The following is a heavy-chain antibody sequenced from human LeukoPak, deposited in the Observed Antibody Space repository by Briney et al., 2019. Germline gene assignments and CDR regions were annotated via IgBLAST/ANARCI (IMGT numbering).Heavy chain of an antibody. D-gene: IGHD6-19*01. Sequence: SETLSLTCTVSGGSISSSSYYWGWIRQPPGKGLEWIGSIYYSGSTYYNPSLKSRVTISVDTSKHQSSLKLSSVTAADTAVYYCARQAVAGSHPDYWGQGTLVTVSS. CDR2: IYYSGST. CDR1: GGSISSSSYY. V-gene: IGHV4-39*01. J-gene: IGHJ4*02. CDR3: ARQAVAGSHPDY.